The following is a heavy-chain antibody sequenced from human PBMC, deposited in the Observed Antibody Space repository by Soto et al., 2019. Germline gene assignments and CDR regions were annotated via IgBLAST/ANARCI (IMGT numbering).Heavy chain of an antibody. CDR2: IYYSGST. Sequence: SQIMSLTYTVSGGSISSFYWSWIRKPPGKGLEWIGYIYYSGSTNYNPSLKSRVTISVDTSKNQFSLKLSSVTAADTAVYYCARYCSGGSCSYYYGMDVWGQGTTVTVSS. CDR3: ARYCSGGSCSYYYGMDV. D-gene: IGHD2-15*01. CDR1: GGSISSFY. V-gene: IGHV4-59*01. J-gene: IGHJ6*02.